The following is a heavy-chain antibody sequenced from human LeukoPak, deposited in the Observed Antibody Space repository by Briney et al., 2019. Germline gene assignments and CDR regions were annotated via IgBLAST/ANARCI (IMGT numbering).Heavy chain of an antibody. J-gene: IGHJ3*02. Sequence: QAGGSLRLSCAASGFTFSIYAMSWVRQAPGKGLEWVSAISGSGGNTYYADSVKGRFTISRDNSKNTLYLQMNSLRAEDTAVYYCAKDDPYYYDSSGSDAFDIWGQGTMVTVSS. V-gene: IGHV3-23*01. CDR2: ISGSGGNT. CDR1: GFTFSIYA. D-gene: IGHD3-22*01. CDR3: AKDDPYYYDSSGSDAFDI.